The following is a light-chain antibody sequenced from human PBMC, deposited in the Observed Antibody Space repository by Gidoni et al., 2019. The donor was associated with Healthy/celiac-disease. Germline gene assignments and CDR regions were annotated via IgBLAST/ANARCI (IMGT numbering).Light chain of an antibody. J-gene: IGKJ4*01. CDR1: QSISSY. CDR2: AAS. Sequence: DIQMTQSTSSLSASVGDRVTLTCRASQSISSYLNWYQQKPGKAPKLLIYAASSLQSGVPSRFSGSGSWTDFTLTISSLQPEDFATYYCQQSYSTPPLTFGGWTKVEIK. CDR3: QQSYSTPPLT. V-gene: IGKV1-39*01.